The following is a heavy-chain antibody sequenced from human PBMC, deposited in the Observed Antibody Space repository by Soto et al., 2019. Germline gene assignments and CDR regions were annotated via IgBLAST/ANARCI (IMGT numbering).Heavy chain of an antibody. D-gene: IGHD6-19*01. V-gene: IGHV1-18*04. CDR3: ARDVAVAGLIDY. CDR1: GYTFTSYD. CDR2: MNVQKGNT. J-gene: IGHJ4*02. Sequence: GASVKVSCKTSGYTFTSYDITWARQAPGQGLEWMGGMNVQKGNTNYAQVLQGRVTMTRDTSISTAYMELSRLRSDDTAVYYCARDVAVAGLIDYWGQGTLVTVSS.